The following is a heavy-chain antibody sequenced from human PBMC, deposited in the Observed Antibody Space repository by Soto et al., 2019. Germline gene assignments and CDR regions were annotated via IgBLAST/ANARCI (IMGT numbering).Heavy chain of an antibody. CDR3: AKDKGGRYCSRTSCLYSFDY. D-gene: IGHD2-2*01. V-gene: IGHV3-23*01. CDR2: ISDSGST. Sequence: EVQLLESGGGLVQPGGSLRLSCTASGFTFSTYAMSWVRQAPGKGLEWVSTISDSGSTYYADYGKGRFTISRDNSKNTLYLEMNSLRAEDTAVYYCAKDKGGRYCSRTSCLYSFDYWGQGTLVTVSS. CDR1: GFTFSTYA. J-gene: IGHJ4*02.